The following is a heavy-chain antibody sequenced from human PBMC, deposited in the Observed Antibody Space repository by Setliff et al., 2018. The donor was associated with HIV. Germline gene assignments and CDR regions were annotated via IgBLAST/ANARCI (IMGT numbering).Heavy chain of an antibody. J-gene: IGHJ6*04. CDR1: GGIGTYA. Sequence: SVKVPCKASGGIGTYAISWVRQAPGQGLEWMGGSIPNYSVETQKFRDRVSIYVDQSRRTAYMELRNLRFDDTALYFCARGGRWWGPNNPSPHFYHMDLWGSGTSVTVSS. CDR3: ARGGRWWGPNNPSPHFYHMDL. D-gene: IGHD2-15*01. CDR2: SIPNYSVE. V-gene: IGHV1-69*10.